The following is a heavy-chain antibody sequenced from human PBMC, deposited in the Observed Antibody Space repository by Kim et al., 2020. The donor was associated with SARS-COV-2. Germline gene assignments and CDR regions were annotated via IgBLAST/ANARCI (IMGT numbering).Heavy chain of an antibody. D-gene: IGHD3-16*02. CDR2: IYSGGST. CDR3: ARDMYYDYVWGSYRPASFFHPYNGMDV. CDR1: GFTVSSNY. V-gene: IGHV3-66*02. J-gene: IGHJ6*02. Sequence: GGSLRLSCAASGFTVSSNYMSWVRQAPGKGLEWVSVIYSGGSTYYADSVKGRFTISRDNSKNTLYLQMNSLRAEDTAVYYCARDMYYDYVWGSYRPASFFHPYNGMDVWGQGTTVTVSS.